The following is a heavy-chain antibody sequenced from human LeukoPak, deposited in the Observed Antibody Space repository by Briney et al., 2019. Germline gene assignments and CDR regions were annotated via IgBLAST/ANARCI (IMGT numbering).Heavy chain of an antibody. CDR3: ARESYDSSGYYYRGGFDY. CDR2: IYSDAT. CDR1: GFTFSSYW. J-gene: IGHJ4*02. D-gene: IGHD3-22*01. V-gene: IGHV3-74*01. Sequence: GGSLRLSCAASGFTFSSYWIHWVRQAPGKGLVWVSRIYSDATYYADSVKGRFTISRDNAKNTLYLQMNSLRAEDTAVYYCARESYDSSGYYYRGGFDYWGQETLVTVSS.